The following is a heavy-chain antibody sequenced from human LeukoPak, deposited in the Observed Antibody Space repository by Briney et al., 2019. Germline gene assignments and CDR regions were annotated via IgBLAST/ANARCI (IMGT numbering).Heavy chain of an antibody. D-gene: IGHD3/OR15-3a*01. CDR2: IYYSGST. V-gene: IGHV4-59*01. J-gene: IGHJ3*02. CDR1: GGSISSYY. Sequence: SETVSLTCTVSGGSISSYYWSWIRQPPGKGLEWIGYIYYSGSTNYNPSLKSRVTISVETSKNEFSLKLRSVTAADTAVYYCARQPEGTMVFGAFDIWGQGTMVAVSS. CDR3: ARQPEGTMVFGAFDI.